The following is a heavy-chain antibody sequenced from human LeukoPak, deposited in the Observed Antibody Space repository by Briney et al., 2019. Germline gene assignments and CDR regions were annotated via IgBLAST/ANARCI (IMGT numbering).Heavy chain of an antibody. V-gene: IGHV3-23*01. Sequence: PGGSLRLSCAAFGFTFSSYAVTWVRQAPGKGLEWVSAISGTGGTTYYTDSVKGRFTISRDNSKNTLFLQMNSLRAEDTALYYCAKTYSSGWYLDYWGQGTLVTVSS. J-gene: IGHJ4*02. D-gene: IGHD6-19*01. CDR2: ISGTGGTT. CDR3: AKTYSSGWYLDY. CDR1: GFTFSSYA.